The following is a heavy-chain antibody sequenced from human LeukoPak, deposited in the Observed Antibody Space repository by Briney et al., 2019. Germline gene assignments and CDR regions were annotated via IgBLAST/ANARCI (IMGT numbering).Heavy chain of an antibody. CDR1: GFTFSTYG. CDR3: AKIEGKYQLANVPDH. CDR2: IRYDGNNK. V-gene: IGHV3-30*02. Sequence: PGGSLKLSCAASGFTFSTYGMHWVCQAPGKGLEWVAFIRYDGNNKYYADFVKGRFTISRANSKNTLYLHMNSLRTEDTAVYYCAKIEGKYQLANVPDHWGQGTLVTASS. J-gene: IGHJ4*02. D-gene: IGHD2-2*01.